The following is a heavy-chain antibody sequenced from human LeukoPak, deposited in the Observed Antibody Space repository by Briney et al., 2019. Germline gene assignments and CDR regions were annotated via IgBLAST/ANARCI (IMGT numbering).Heavy chain of an antibody. Sequence: SETLSLTCTVSGGSISRSSYYWGWIRQPPGKGLEWIGSIYYSGSTYYNPSLKSRVTISVDTSKNQFSLKLSSVTAADTAVYYCARVPGVYYDRLTGYGSGWFDPWGQGTLVTVSS. V-gene: IGHV4-39*01. J-gene: IGHJ5*02. CDR3: ARVPGVYYDRLTGYGSGWFDP. D-gene: IGHD3-9*01. CDR1: GGSISRSSYY. CDR2: IYYSGST.